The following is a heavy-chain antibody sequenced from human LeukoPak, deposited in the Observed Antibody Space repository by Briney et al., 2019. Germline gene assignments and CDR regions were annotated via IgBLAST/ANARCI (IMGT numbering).Heavy chain of an antibody. J-gene: IGHJ4*02. CDR2: INPHGGST. Sequence: ASVKVSCKASGYTFTRNYMHWVRQAPGQGLEWMGIINPHGGSTTYAQKFQGRLTMTRDTSTSTVYMELSSLRSEDTAVYYCAREDADYTFSFDFWGQGTLATVSS. V-gene: IGHV1-46*01. CDR3: AREDADYTFSFDF. D-gene: IGHD4-17*01. CDR1: GYTFTRNY.